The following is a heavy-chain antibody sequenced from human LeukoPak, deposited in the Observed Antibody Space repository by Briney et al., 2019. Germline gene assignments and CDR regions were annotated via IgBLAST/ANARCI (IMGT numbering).Heavy chain of an antibody. CDR2: IRSKAYGGTT. Sequence: PGRSLRLSCTASGFTFGDYAMSWVRQAPGKGLEWVGFIRSKAYGGTTEYAASVKGRFTISRDDSKSIAYLQVNSLKTEDTAVYYCTRGLDTAMAYYYYYMDVWGRGTTVTVSS. CDR3: TRGLDTAMAYYYYYMDV. D-gene: IGHD5-18*01. CDR1: GFTFGDYA. V-gene: IGHV3-49*04. J-gene: IGHJ6*03.